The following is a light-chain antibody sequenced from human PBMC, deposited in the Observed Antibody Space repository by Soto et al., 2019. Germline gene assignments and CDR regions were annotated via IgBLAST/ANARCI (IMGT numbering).Light chain of an antibody. CDR2: EGT. CDR1: SSDVGSYNL. J-gene: IGLJ2*01. V-gene: IGLV2-23*01. Sequence: QSALTQPASVSGSPGQSITLSCTGTSSDVGSYNLVSWYQLHPGKAPKLMIYEGTKRPSGVSNRFSGSKYGSTASLTISGLQAEDEADYYCCSYAGSSSYVVFGGGTKLTVL. CDR3: CSYAGSSSYVV.